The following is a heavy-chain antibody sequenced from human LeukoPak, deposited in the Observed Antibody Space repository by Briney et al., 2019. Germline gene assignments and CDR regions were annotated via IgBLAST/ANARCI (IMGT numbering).Heavy chain of an antibody. J-gene: IGHJ4*02. CDR2: INHSGST. CDR1: GGSFSGYY. D-gene: IGHD1-1*01. Sequence: RASETLSLTCAVYGGSFSGYYWSWIRQPPGKGLEWIGEINHSGSTNYNPSLKSRVTISVDTSKNQFSLKLSSVTAADTAVYYCATLSRWGQGTLVTVSS. V-gene: IGHV4-34*01. CDR3: ATLSR.